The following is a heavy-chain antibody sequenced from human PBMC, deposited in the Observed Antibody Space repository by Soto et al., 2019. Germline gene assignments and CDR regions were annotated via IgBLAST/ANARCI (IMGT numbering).Heavy chain of an antibody. J-gene: IGHJ6*02. D-gene: IGHD3-10*01. V-gene: IGHV4-31*03. CDR1: GDSISRNGYF. Sequence: LSLTCSVSGDSISRNGYFWTWIRQHPGKGLEWIGYIYYDGRSYYTPSLKSRVIISVDTSKNQFSLNLTAVTAADTAVYYCARGTMLRGPGYYYAMDVWGQGTTVTVSS. CDR2: IYYDGRS. CDR3: ARGTMLRGPGYYYAMDV.